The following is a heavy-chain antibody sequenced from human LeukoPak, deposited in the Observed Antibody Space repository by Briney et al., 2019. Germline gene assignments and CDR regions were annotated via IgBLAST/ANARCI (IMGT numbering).Heavy chain of an antibody. CDR3: ARSSSYYDSSGYYLGWFDP. CDR2: INPSGGST. D-gene: IGHD3-22*01. V-gene: IGHV1-46*01. Sequence: ASVKVSCEASGYTFTSYYMHWVRQAPGQGLEWMGIINPSGGSTSYAQKFQGRVTMTRVMSTSTVYMELSSLRPEDTAVYYCARSSSYYDSSGYYLGWFDPWGQGTLVTVSS. J-gene: IGHJ5*02. CDR1: GYTFTSYY.